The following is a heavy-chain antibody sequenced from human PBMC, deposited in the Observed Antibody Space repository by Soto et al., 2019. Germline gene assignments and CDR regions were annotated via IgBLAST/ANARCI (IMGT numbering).Heavy chain of an antibody. V-gene: IGHV3-23*01. Sequence: GGSLRLSCAASGFRFSDYSMTWVRQGPGRGLEWVAAISADGRSTYFADSVKGRFTISRDNFNNTLNLQMHSLRADDTAVYHCARIPTLHDERRGIYVSFDPWGDRARGTVSS. D-gene: IGHD3-10*02. CDR2: ISADGRST. J-gene: IGHJ5*02. CDR1: GFRFSDYS. CDR3: ARIPTLHDERRGIYVSFDP.